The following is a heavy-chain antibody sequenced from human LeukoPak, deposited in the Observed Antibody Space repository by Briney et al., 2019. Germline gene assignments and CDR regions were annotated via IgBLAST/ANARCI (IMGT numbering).Heavy chain of an antibody. V-gene: IGHV1-2*02. Sequence: ASVKVSSKASRYTPTAYYMHCVRQAPGEGVVGMGWIKPNSVGTNYAQKFQGRVTMTRDTSISTAFMELRRLRCDDSAVYYCAREDIVVVPTVLEWENWFDPWGQGTLVTVSS. D-gene: IGHD2-2*01. CDR2: IKPNSVGT. J-gene: IGHJ5*02. CDR1: RYTPTAYY. CDR3: AREDIVVVPTVLEWENWFDP.